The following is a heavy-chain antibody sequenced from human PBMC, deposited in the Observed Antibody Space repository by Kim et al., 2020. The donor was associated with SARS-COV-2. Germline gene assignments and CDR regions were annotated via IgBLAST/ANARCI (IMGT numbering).Heavy chain of an antibody. V-gene: IGHV3-30*04. CDR3: ARAFGGSYYYGMDV. CDR1: GFTFSSYA. Sequence: GGSLRLSCAASGFTFSSYAMYWVRQAPGKGLEWVAVISYDGSNKYYADSVKGRFTISRDNSKNTLYLQMNSLRAEDTAVYYCARAFGGSYYYGMDVWGQGTTVTVSS. D-gene: IGHD3-10*01. CDR2: ISYDGSNK. J-gene: IGHJ6*02.